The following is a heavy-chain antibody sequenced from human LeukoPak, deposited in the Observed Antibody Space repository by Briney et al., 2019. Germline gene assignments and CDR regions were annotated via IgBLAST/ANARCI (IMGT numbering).Heavy chain of an antibody. CDR3: VSDAFDI. J-gene: IGHJ3*02. Sequence: PGGSLRLSCAASGFTFSSYAMSWVRQAPGKGLEWVSAISGSGGSTYYADSVKGRFTISRDNSKNTLYLQMSSLKPEDTAMYSCVSDAFDIWGQGTMVTVSS. V-gene: IGHV3-23*01. CDR1: GFTFSSYA. CDR2: ISGSGGST.